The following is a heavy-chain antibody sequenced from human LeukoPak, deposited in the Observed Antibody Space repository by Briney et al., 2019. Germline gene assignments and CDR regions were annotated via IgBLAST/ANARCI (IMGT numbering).Heavy chain of an antibody. CDR1: GGTFSTYT. CDR3: ARGRCRAGSCAFDY. CDR2: IIAIFGTP. V-gene: IGHV1-69*05. Sequence: SVMVSCKASGGTFSTYTINWVRQAPGQCLEWMGGIIAIFGTPNYAQNFQGRVTIRRDESTSPAYMELSALRSDDTAVYYCARGRCRAGSCAFDYWGQGTLVTVSS. D-gene: IGHD2-15*01. J-gene: IGHJ4*02.